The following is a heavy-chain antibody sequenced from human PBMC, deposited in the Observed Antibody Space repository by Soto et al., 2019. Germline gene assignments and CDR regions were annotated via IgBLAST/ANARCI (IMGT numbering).Heavy chain of an antibody. CDR3: ARDALLRGYSYGQGY. D-gene: IGHD5-18*01. CDR2: IYYSGST. J-gene: IGHJ4*02. V-gene: IGHV4-61*01. CDR1: GGSVSSGSYY. Sequence: QVQLQESGPGLVKPSETLSLTCTVSGGSVSSGSYYWSWIRQPPGKGLEWIGYIYYSGSTNYNPSHKSRVTISVHTSKNQFSLKLSSVTAADTAVYYCARDALLRGYSYGQGYWGQGTLVTVSS.